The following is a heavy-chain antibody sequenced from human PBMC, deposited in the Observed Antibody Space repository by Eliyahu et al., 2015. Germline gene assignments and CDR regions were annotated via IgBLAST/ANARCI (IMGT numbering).Heavy chain of an antibody. CDR1: GFSFSTYA. Sequence: QVHLXESGGGVVQPGSSLXLSCXXXGFSFSTYAMYWVRQAPGKGLDWVSLISFDGSNRQYANSVKGRFTISRDNSKNTLYLQMNSLRSEDTAVYYCAREDWFIDSWGQGTLVTVSS. D-gene: IGHD3/OR15-3a*01. J-gene: IGHJ4*02. CDR2: ISFDGSNR. CDR3: AREDWFIDS. V-gene: IGHV3-30-3*01.